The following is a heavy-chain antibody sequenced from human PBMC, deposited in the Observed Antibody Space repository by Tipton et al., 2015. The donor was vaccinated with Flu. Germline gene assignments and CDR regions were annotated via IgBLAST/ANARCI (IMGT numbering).Heavy chain of an antibody. Sequence: GSLRLSCAASGFTFSSYWISWVRQPPGKGLEWVANIKQDGSEIHYVESVKGRFTISRDNAKNALYLQMNNLRAADTGVYYCARKVGDYWGQGALVTVSS. J-gene: IGHJ4*02. D-gene: IGHD1-26*01. CDR3: ARKVGDY. CDR1: GFTFSSYW. CDR2: IKQDGSEI. V-gene: IGHV3-7*01.